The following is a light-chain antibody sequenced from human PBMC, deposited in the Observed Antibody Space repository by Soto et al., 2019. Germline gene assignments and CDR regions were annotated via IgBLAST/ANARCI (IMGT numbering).Light chain of an antibody. CDR2: DAS. V-gene: IGKV1-5*01. CDR1: QNIGNW. CDR3: QQYSSYSPYT. J-gene: IGKJ2*01. Sequence: DIQMTQSPSTLSASVGDRVTITCRASQNIGNWLAWYQQKPGKAPKVLIYDASSLKSGVPSRFTGSGSGTEFTLTISSLQPDDFAIYYCQQYSSYSPYTFGQGTKLEIK.